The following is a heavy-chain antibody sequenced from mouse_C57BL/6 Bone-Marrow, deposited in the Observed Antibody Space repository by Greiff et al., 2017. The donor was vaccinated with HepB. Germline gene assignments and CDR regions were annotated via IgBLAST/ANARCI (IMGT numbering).Heavy chain of an antibody. J-gene: IGHJ2*01. CDR2: INPNNGGT. CDR1: GYTFTDYY. CDR3: AKSYYGSRYFDY. D-gene: IGHD1-1*01. V-gene: IGHV1-26*01. Sequence: VQLQQSGPELVKPGASVKISCKASGYTFTDYYMNWVKQSHGKSLEWIGDINPNNGGTSYNQKFKSKATLTVDKSSSTAYMQLSSLTSEDSAVYYCAKSYYGSRYFDYWGQGTTLTVSS.